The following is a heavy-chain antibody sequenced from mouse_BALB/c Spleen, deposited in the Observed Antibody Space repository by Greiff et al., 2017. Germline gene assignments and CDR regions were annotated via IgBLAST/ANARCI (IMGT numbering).Heavy chain of an antibody. V-gene: IGHV5-6*01. Sequence: VQLVQSGADLVKPGGSLKLSCAASGFTFSSYGMSWVRQTPDKRLEWVATISSGGSYTYYPDSVKGRFTISTDNAKNTLYLQMRSLTSEDTSIYYYARRSRGTDAMDYWGQGTSVTVSS. CDR2: ISSGGSYT. D-gene: IGHD2-14*01. J-gene: IGHJ4*01. CDR1: GFTFSSYG. CDR3: ARRSRGTDAMDY.